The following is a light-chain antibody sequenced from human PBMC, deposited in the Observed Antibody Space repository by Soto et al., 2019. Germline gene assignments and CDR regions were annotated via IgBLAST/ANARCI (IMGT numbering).Light chain of an antibody. Sequence: QSVLTQPRSVSGSPGQSVTISCTGTSGDVGGYNYVSWYQQHPGKAPKLMIYDVSERPSGVPDRFSGSKSGNTASLTISGLQAEDEADYYYCSYAGSFTLYVFGTRTKVTVL. CDR1: SGDVGGYNY. J-gene: IGLJ1*01. CDR2: DVS. V-gene: IGLV2-11*01. CDR3: CSYAGSFTLYV.